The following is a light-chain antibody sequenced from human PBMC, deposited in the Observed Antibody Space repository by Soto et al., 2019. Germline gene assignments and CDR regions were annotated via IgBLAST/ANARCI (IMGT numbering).Light chain of an antibody. CDR2: GAS. V-gene: IGKV3-20*01. CDR1: QSVSSSS. CDR3: QQYGGSPRT. Sequence: EIVLTQSPCTLSLSPGERATLSCRASQSVSSSSLAWYQQKRGQAPRLLIHGASSRATGIPDRFSGSGSGTDFTLTISRLEPEDFAVYYCQQYGGSPRTFGQGTKVDIK. J-gene: IGKJ1*01.